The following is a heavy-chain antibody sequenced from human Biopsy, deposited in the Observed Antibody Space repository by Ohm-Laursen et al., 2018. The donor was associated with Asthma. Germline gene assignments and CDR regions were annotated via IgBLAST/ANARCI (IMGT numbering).Heavy chain of an antibody. CDR1: GGTFSNFA. V-gene: IGHV1-69*13. D-gene: IGHD6-19*01. Sequence: ASVKVSCKAPGGTFSNFAISWVRQAPGQGLEWLGGIMTVFGTTNYAQKFQDRVTITADESTSTAYMEVTSLRSGDTAIYYCARCQVGYSSGWSLLLKKIYYSGMDVWGQGTAVTVSS. J-gene: IGHJ6*02. CDR2: IMTVFGTT. CDR3: ARCQVGYSSGWSLLLKKIYYSGMDV.